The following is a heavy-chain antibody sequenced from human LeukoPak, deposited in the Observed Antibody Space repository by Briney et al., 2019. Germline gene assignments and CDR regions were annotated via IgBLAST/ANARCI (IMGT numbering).Heavy chain of an antibody. Sequence: PGGSLRLSCAASGFTFSSYAMSWVRQAPGKGLEWVSSISSSSSYIYYADSVKGRFTISRDNAKNSLYLQMNSLRAEDTAVYYCARDQVAAAGFDYWGQGTLVTVSS. CDR1: GFTFSSYA. J-gene: IGHJ4*02. CDR3: ARDQVAAAGFDY. V-gene: IGHV3-21*01. CDR2: ISSSSSYI. D-gene: IGHD6-13*01.